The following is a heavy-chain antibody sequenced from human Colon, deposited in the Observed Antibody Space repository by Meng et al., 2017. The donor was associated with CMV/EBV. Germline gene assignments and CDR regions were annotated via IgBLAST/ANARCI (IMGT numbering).Heavy chain of an antibody. J-gene: IGHJ4*02. CDR2: MNPDSGAT. CDR3: ARGPYSSGSYRFEF. D-gene: IGHD3-10*01. Sequence: ASVNVSCKASGYTFTSYDIHWVRQATGQGLEWMGWMNPDSGATVYVQKFKGRVTMTRDNSRSTAFIELSSLRSEDTAVYFCARGPYSSGSYRFEFWGQGTQVTVSS. V-gene: IGHV1-8*01. CDR1: GYTFTSYD.